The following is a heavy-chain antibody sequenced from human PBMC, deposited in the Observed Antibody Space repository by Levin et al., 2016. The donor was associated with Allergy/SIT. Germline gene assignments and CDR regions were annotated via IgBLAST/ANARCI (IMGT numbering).Heavy chain of an antibody. CDR2: ISGSGGTT. V-gene: IGHV3-48*03. CDR1: GFTFSNFE. J-gene: IGHJ4*02. CDR3: ASDPFNYESSGAPHY. D-gene: IGHD3-22*01. Sequence: GESLKISCTASGFTFSNFEMNWVRQAPGKGLEWISYISGSGGTTEYADSVRGRFTISRDNAKNSLYLQMSSLRAEDTAVYYCASDPFNYESSGAPHYWGQGTLVTVSS.